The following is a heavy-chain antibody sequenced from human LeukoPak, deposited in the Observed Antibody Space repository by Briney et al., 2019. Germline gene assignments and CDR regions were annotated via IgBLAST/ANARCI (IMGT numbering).Heavy chain of an antibody. V-gene: IGHV4-59*08. CDR2: IYYSGST. Sequence: SETLSLTCTVSGGSISSYYWSWIRQPPGKGLEWIGYIYYSGSTNYNPSLKNRVTISVDTSKNQFSLKLSSVTAADTAVYYCARHPRSMGSRYYGMDVWGQGTTVTVSS. CDR1: GGSISSYY. CDR3: ARHPRSMGSRYYGMDV. J-gene: IGHJ6*02. D-gene: IGHD2-2*01.